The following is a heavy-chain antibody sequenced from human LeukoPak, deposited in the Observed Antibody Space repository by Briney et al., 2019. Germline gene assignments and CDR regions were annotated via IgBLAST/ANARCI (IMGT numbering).Heavy chain of an antibody. J-gene: IGHJ4*02. CDR3: ARWGIAAQNY. Sequence: QAGGSLRLSCAASGFTFSSYSMNWVRQAPGKGLEWVSYISSSSSTIYYADSVKGRFTISRDNAKNSLYLQMNSLRAEDTAVYYCARWGIAAQNYWGQGTLVTVSS. D-gene: IGHD6-13*01. CDR2: ISSSSSTI. V-gene: IGHV3-48*01. CDR1: GFTFSSYS.